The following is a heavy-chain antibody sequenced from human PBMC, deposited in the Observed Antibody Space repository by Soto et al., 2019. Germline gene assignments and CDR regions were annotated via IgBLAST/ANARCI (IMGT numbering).Heavy chain of an antibody. D-gene: IGHD3-22*01. CDR2: ISGSGGDT. J-gene: IGHJ4*02. CDR3: AKGYYDSPGYLTHLMGDH. CDR1: GFTFSNYV. Sequence: GGSLRLSCAVSGFTFSNYVMNWVRQAPGKGLEWVSGISGSGGDTYYADSVKGRFTISRDNSKNTLSLQMNSLRAEDTAVYYCAKGYYDSPGYLTHLMGDHWGQGTLVTV. V-gene: IGHV3-23*01.